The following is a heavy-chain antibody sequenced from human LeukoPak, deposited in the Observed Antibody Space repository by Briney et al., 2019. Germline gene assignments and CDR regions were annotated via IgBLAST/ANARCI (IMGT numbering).Heavy chain of an antibody. J-gene: IGHJ4*02. D-gene: IGHD3-3*01. V-gene: IGHV3-53*01. CDR2: IYRTGST. Sequence: GGSLTLSCAPSGLNVSSNYMSWLRQPPGKGLAWVSVIYRTGSTYYAASVKCRFTISRDNSKSTLYLQMNSLRGEDTAVYYCARGSRSGFELDYWGEGTLVTVSS. CDR1: GLNVSSNY. CDR3: ARGSRSGFELDY.